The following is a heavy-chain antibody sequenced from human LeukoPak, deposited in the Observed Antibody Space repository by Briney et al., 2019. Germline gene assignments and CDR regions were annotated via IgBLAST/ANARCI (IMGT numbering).Heavy chain of an antibody. V-gene: IGHV4-34*01. CDR3: ARENTVVTNYFDY. Sequence: SETLSLTCAVYGGSFSGYYWSWIRQPPGKGLEWIGEINHSGSTNYNPSLKSRVTISVDTSKNQFSLKLSSVTAAGTAVYYCARENTVVTNYFDYWGQGTLVTVSS. CDR2: INHSGST. CDR1: GGSFSGYY. J-gene: IGHJ4*02. D-gene: IGHD4-23*01.